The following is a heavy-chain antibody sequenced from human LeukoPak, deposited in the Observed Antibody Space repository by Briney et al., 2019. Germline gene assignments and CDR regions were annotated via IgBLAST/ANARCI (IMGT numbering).Heavy chain of an antibody. CDR1: GGSISSGGYS. D-gene: IGHD3-9*01. Sequence: SETLSLTCAVSGGSISSGGYSWSWIRQPPGKGLEWIGYIYHSGSTYYNPSLKSRVTISVDRSKNQFSLKLSSVTAADTAVYYCARGGYDILTGYSPNSWFDPWGQGTLVTVSS. CDR3: ARGGYDILTGYSPNSWFDP. J-gene: IGHJ5*02. CDR2: IYHSGST. V-gene: IGHV4-30-2*01.